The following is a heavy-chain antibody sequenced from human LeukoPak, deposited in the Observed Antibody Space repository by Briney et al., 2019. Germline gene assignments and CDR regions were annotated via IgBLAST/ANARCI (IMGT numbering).Heavy chain of an antibody. CDR2: ISSSSSNI. CDR1: GFTFSSYN. CDR3: ARSGDYGDYTGY. J-gene: IGHJ4*02. D-gene: IGHD4-17*01. V-gene: IGHV3-48*02. Sequence: PGGSLRLSCAASGFTFSSYNMNWVRQAPGKGLEWVSYISSSSSNIQYADSVKGRFTISRDNAKNSLYLQMNSLRDEDTAVYYCARSGDYGDYTGYRGQGTLVTVSS.